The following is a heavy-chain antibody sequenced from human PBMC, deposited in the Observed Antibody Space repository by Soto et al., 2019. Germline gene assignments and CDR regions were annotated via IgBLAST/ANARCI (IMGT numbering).Heavy chain of an antibody. CDR1: GFTFNKYA. V-gene: IGHV3-23*01. CDR3: AKADGEQWLLPHLEN. D-gene: IGHD6-19*01. CDR2: ISCCGGTA. J-gene: IGHJ4*02. Sequence: EVHLLQSGGGLVRPGESLRLSCEASGFTFNKYAMSWVRQAPGEGLEWVSGISCCGGTASYADSVRGRFTIARDDYKNTLYLHMNSLRVEDTAEYFCAKADGEQWLLPHLENWGRGTLVTVS.